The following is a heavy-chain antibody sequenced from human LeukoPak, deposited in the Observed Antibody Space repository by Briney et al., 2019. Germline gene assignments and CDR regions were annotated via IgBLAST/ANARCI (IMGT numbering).Heavy chain of an antibody. CDR1: GFTFSSYA. Sequence: GGSLRLSCAASGFTFSSYAMTWVRQSPGKGLEWVSFISQSGGRSTDYANSVKGRFTISRDNSKNTLYLQMNSLRAEDTALYYCARDLGCSTTSCRYNWFDPWGQGTLVTVSS. V-gene: IGHV3-23*01. CDR3: ARDLGCSTTSCRYNWFDP. D-gene: IGHD2-2*01. CDR2: ISQSGGRST. J-gene: IGHJ5*02.